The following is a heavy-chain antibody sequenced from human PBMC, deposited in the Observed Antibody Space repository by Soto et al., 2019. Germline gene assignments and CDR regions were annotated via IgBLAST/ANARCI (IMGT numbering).Heavy chain of an antibody. D-gene: IGHD3-10*01. CDR3: ATDCNGELLLDS. V-gene: IGHV1-2*02. CDR1: GYTFTGYY. Sequence: ASVKVSCKASGYTFTGYYMHWVRQAPGQSLEWMGWINRNNGDTNYSQKFQGRVTMTRDTSETTAYMELSSLKSEDTAVYYCATDCNGELLLDSWGQGTQVTVSS. CDR2: INRNNGDT. J-gene: IGHJ4*02.